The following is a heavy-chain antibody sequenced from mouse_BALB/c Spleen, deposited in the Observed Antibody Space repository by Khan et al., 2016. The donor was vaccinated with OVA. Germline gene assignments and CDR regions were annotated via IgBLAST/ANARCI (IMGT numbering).Heavy chain of an antibody. V-gene: IGHV9-3-1*01. J-gene: IGHJ4*01. D-gene: IGHD2-10*01. Sequence: LVESGPELKKPGETVKISCKASGYTFTNYGMNWVKQAPGKGLKWMGWINTYTGEPTYTDDFKGRFAFSLETSASTAYLQINNLKKEDTATYFCARPPYFSYVMVYWGQGTSVTVSS. CDR1: GYTFTNYG. CDR2: INTYTGEP. CDR3: ARPPYFSYVMVY.